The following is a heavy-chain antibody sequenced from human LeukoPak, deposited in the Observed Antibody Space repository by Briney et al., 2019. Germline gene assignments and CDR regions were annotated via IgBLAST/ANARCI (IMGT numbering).Heavy chain of an antibody. V-gene: IGHV5-10-1*01. CDR3: ARRGSGGSYDY. CDR2: IDPSDSYT. D-gene: IGHD1-26*01. Sequence: GESLKISCKTSGYSFTSYWITWVRQMHGKGLEWMGRIDPSDSYTDYSPPFQGYVTISADKSISTAYLQWSSLKASDNAIYYCARRGSGGSYDYWGQGTLVTVS. J-gene: IGHJ4*02. CDR1: GYSFTSYW.